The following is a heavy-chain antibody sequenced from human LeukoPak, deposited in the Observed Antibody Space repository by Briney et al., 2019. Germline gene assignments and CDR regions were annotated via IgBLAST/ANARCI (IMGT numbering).Heavy chain of an antibody. J-gene: IGHJ4*02. D-gene: IGHD2-2*01. CDR3: ARDLLDSAGYCSSTSCSVDY. CDR2: INHSGST. Sequence: PSETLSLTCAVYGGSFSGYYWSWIRQPPGKGLEWIGEINHSGSTNYNPSLKSRVTISVDTSKNQFSLKLSSVTAADTAVYYCARDLLDSAGYCSSTSCSVDYWGQGTLVTVSS. CDR1: GGSFSGYY. V-gene: IGHV4-34*01.